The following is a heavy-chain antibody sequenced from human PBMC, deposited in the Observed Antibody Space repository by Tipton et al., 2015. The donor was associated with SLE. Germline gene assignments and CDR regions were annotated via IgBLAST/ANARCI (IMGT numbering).Heavy chain of an antibody. CDR3: ASFPYGYYMDV. D-gene: IGHD2-8*01. CDR1: GFTFSSYT. CDR2: ITSSNYI. V-gene: IGHV3-21*01. J-gene: IGHJ6*03. Sequence: SLRLSCAASGFTFSSYTMNWVRQAPGKGLEWVSSITSSNYIYYADSVKGRFTISRDNAKNSLYLQMNSLRAEDTAVYYCASFPYGYYMDVWGKGTTVTVSS.